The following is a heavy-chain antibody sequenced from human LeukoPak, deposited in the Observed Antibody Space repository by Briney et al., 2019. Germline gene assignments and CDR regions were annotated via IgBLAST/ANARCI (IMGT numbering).Heavy chain of an antibody. CDR1: GYTFTSFY. D-gene: IGHD1-26*01. J-gene: IGHJ4*02. V-gene: IGHV1-2*02. CDR3: ARDRRGSSLDYFDY. Sequence: ASVKVSCKTSGYTFTSFYIHWVRQAPGQGLEWMGWINPNSGGTNYAQKFQGRVTMTRDTSISTAYMELSRLRSDDTAVYYCARDRRGSSLDYFDYWGQGTLVTVSS. CDR2: INPNSGGT.